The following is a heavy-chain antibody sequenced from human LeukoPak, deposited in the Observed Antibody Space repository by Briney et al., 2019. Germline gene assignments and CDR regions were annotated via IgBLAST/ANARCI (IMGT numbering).Heavy chain of an antibody. J-gene: IGHJ4*02. D-gene: IGHD4/OR15-4a*01. CDR2: ISGSGGST. V-gene: IGHV3-23*01. CDR1: GFTFSTYA. Sequence: GGSLRLSCAASGFTFSTYAMSWVRQAPGKGLEWVSGISGSGGSTYYADSVKGRFTISRDNSKNTLYLQMHSLRAEDTAVYYCARRAGAYSHPYDYWGQGTLVTVSS. CDR3: ARRAGAYSHPYDY.